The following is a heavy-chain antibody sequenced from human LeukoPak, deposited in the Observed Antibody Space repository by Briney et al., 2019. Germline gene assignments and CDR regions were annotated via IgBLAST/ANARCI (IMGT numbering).Heavy chain of an antibody. V-gene: IGHV3-11*05. CDR3: AKEVDDYVWGSYRLNWFDP. J-gene: IGHJ5*02. CDR2: ISSSSSYI. D-gene: IGHD3-16*02. Sequence: PGGSLRLSCAASGFTFSDYYMSWIRQAPGKGLEWVSYISSSSSYIYYADSVKGRFTISRDNAKNTLYLQMNSLRAEDTAVYYCAKEVDDYVWGSYRLNWFDPWGQGTLVTVSS. CDR1: GFTFSDYY.